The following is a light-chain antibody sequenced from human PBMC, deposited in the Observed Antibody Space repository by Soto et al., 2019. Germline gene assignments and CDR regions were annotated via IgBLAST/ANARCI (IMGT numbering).Light chain of an antibody. J-gene: IGKJ1*01. CDR3: QQYDYSRT. V-gene: IGKV1-5*01. CDR1: QNVTTS. Sequence: DIQLTPSPSTLSASVGDSVTITCRASQNVTTSMAWYQHKPGRAPKLLIFDVSNLESGVPSRFSGGGSGTDFTLTISSLHSDDFATYYCQQYDYSRTFGRGTKVDLK. CDR2: DVS.